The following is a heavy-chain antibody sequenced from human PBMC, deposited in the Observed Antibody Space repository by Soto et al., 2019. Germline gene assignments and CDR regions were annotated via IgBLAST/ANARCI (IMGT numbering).Heavy chain of an antibody. V-gene: IGHV3-23*01. D-gene: IGHD2-2*01. CDR2: ISGSGGST. CDR1: GLTFSSYA. Sequence: GGSLGLSCAASGLTFSSYAMSWVRQAPGKGLEWVSAISGSGGSTYYADSVKGRFTISRDNSKNTLYLQMNSLRAEDTAVYYCAKRPGVVVVPAAILFDPWGQGTLVTVSS. CDR3: AKRPGVVVVPAAILFDP. J-gene: IGHJ5*02.